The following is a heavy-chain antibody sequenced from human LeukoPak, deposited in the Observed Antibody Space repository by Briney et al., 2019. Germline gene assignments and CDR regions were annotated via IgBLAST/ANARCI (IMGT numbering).Heavy chain of an antibody. Sequence: HSGGSLRLSCAASGFTFSSYGMHWVRQAPGKGLEWVAVIWYDGSNKYYADSVKGRFTISRDNAKNSLYLQMNSLRDEDTAVYYCAREPQPTRYIAVAGTGAFDIWGQGTMVTVSS. D-gene: IGHD6-19*01. CDR2: IWYDGSNK. CDR1: GFTFSSYG. J-gene: IGHJ3*02. V-gene: IGHV3-33*01. CDR3: AREPQPTRYIAVAGTGAFDI.